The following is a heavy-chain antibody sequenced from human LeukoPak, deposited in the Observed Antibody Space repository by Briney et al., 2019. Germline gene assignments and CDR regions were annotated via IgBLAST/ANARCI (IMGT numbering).Heavy chain of an antibody. Sequence: QPGGSLRLSCAASGFTFSSYSMNWVRQAPGKGLEWVSYISSSSSTIYYAGSVKGRFTISRDNAKNSLYLQMNSLRAEDTAVYYCARDRYYDSSGYKREFDYWGQGTLVTVSS. CDR1: GFTFSSYS. CDR2: ISSSSSTI. J-gene: IGHJ4*02. V-gene: IGHV3-48*01. CDR3: ARDRYYDSSGYKREFDY. D-gene: IGHD3-22*01.